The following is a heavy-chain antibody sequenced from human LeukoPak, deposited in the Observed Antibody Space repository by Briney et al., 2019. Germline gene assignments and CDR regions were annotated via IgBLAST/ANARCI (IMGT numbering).Heavy chain of an antibody. J-gene: IGHJ4*02. CDR2: LYWENDM. Sequence: SGPTLLNPTQTLTLTCSVSGFSLITSGVGVGWIRQPPGKAPVCLSLLYWENDMRYNPSLRSRLTISNDTSKNPVVLTMTNMDPVNTATYYCAHRVFQGGYWDSGKFDYWGQGTPVTVSS. CDR1: GFSLITSGVG. CDR3: AHRVFQGGYWDSGKFDY. D-gene: IGHD2-8*02. V-gene: IGHV2-5*02.